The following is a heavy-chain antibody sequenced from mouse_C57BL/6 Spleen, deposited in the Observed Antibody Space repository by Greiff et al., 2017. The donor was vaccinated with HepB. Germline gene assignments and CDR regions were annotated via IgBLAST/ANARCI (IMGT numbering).Heavy chain of an antibody. D-gene: IGHD1-1*01. J-gene: IGHJ1*03. CDR1: GFTFSSYG. CDR2: ISSGGSYT. V-gene: IGHV5-6*01. CDR3: ARQSSYWYFDV. Sequence: EVQVVESGGDLVKPGGSLKLSCAASGFTFSSYGMSWVRQTPDKRLEWVATISSGGSYTYYPDSVKGRFTISRDNAKNTLYLQMSSLKSEDTAMYYCARQSSYWYFDVWGTGTTVTVSS.